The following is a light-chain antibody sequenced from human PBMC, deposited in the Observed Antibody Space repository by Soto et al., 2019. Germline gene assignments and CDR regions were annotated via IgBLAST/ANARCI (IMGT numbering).Light chain of an antibody. V-gene: IGKV3D-15*01. CDR3: QQRSNWPPKIT. CDR2: GAS. CDR1: QSVSSN. Sequence: EIVLTQSPATLSVSPGERATLSCRASQSVSSNLAWYQQKPGQAPRFLIYGASTRPIGIPDRFSGSGSGTEFTLTISSLQSEDFAVYYCQQRSNWPPKITFGQGTRLEIK. J-gene: IGKJ5*01.